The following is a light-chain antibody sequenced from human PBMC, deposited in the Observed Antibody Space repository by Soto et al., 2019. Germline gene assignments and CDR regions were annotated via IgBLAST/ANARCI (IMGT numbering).Light chain of an antibody. CDR2: GAS. CDR1: QSVSSGY. J-gene: IGKJ1*01. Sequence: EIVLTQSPGTLSLSPGERATLSCRASQSVSSGYLAWYQQKPGQAPRLLIYGASSRATGIPDRFSGSGSGTDFTLTISRLEPEDFAVYYCQQYGSSPTWTFGQGIKVEIK. V-gene: IGKV3-20*01. CDR3: QQYGSSPTWT.